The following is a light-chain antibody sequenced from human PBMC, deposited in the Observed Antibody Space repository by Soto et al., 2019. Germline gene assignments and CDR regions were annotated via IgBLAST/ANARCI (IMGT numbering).Light chain of an antibody. CDR2: DDS. Sequence: SYELTQPPSLSLAPGKTATITCGGNNIGSKSVHWYQHKPGQAPVLVVYDDSDRPSGIPERFSGSNSGNTAALTISRVEAGDEADYYCQVWDGSSDHEEWVFGGGTQLTVL. V-gene: IGLV3-21*03. CDR1: NIGSKS. CDR3: QVWDGSSDHEEWV. J-gene: IGLJ3*02.